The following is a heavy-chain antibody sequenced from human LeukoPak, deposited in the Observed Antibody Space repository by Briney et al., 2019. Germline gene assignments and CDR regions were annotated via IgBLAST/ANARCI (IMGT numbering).Heavy chain of an antibody. J-gene: IGHJ4*02. V-gene: IGHV4-59*01. D-gene: IGHD6-19*01. Sequence: SETLSLTCTVSGGSISSYYWSWIRQPPGKGLEWIGYIYYSGSTNYNPSLKSRVTISVDTSKNRFSLKLSSVTAADTAVYYCARDPGSGWYYFDYWGQGTLVTVSS. CDR1: GGSISSYY. CDR2: IYYSGST. CDR3: ARDPGSGWYYFDY.